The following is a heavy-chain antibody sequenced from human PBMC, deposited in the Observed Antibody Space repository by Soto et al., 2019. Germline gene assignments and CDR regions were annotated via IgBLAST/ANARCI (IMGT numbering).Heavy chain of an antibody. V-gene: IGHV4-4*02. CDR2: IHHSGGT. Sequence: SETLSLTCTVSGDSISSHDWWSWVRQPPGKAMEWIGEIHHSGGTNYKPSLRSRLTISVDNSKNHFSVKLSSVTAADTAIYYCASLWGPYYFDYWGQGMLVTVSS. CDR3: ASLWGPYYFDY. D-gene: IGHD7-27*01. J-gene: IGHJ4*02. CDR1: GDSISSHDW.